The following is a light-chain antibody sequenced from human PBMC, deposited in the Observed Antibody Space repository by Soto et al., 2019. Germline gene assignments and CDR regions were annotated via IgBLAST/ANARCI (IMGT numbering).Light chain of an antibody. CDR3: SAYRGSSTLVI. J-gene: IGLJ2*01. Sequence: QSALTQPASVSASTGQSITISCTGTSSDVGGYNFVSWYQQHPGKAPKLMIFDVTNRASGVSSRLSGSKSGNTASLNISGLHVEDESDYYCSAYRGSSTLVIFGGGTQLTVL. CDR1: SSDVGGYNF. V-gene: IGLV2-14*03. CDR2: DVT.